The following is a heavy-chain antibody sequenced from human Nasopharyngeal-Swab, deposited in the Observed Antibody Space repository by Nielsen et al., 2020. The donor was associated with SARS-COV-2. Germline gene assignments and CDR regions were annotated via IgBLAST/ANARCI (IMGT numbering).Heavy chain of an antibody. Sequence: ASVKVSCKASGYTFTSYGISWVRQAPGQGLEWMGWISGYNGKTNYAQKLQGRVSITTDTSTSTAYMELRSLRSDDTAVYYCARGGEVLLWFGESFQYWGQGALVTVSS. J-gene: IGHJ1*01. CDR2: ISGYNGKT. V-gene: IGHV1-18*04. D-gene: IGHD3-10*01. CDR1: GYTFTSYG. CDR3: ARGGEVLLWFGESFQY.